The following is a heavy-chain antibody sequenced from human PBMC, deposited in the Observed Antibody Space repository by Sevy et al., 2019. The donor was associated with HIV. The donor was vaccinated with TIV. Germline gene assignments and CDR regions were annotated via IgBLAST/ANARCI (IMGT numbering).Heavy chain of an antibody. CDR3: ARGGLGDIVVPNEYYYYYGMDV. Sequence: ASVKVSCKASGGTFSSYAISWVRQAPGQGLESMGGIIPIFGTANYARKFQGRVTITADESTGTAYIELSSLRSEDTAVYYCARGGLGDIVVPNEYYYYYGMDVWGQGTTVTVSS. J-gene: IGHJ6*02. D-gene: IGHD2-2*01. V-gene: IGHV1-69*13. CDR1: GGTFSSYA. CDR2: IIPIFGTA.